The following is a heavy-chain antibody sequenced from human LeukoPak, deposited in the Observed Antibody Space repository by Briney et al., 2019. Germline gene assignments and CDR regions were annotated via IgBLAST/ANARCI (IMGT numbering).Heavy chain of an antibody. CDR2: ISGSGGST. Sequence: GGSLRLSCAASGFTVSSNYMSWVRQAPGKGLEWVSAISGSGGSTYYADSVKGRFTVSRDNSKNTLYLQMNSLRAEDTAVYYCARGDPQDYWGQGTLVTVSS. CDR1: GFTVSSNY. V-gene: IGHV3-23*01. J-gene: IGHJ4*02. CDR3: ARGDPQDY.